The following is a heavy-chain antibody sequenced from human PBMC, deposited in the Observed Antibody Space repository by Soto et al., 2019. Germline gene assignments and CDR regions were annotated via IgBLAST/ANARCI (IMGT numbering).Heavy chain of an antibody. D-gene: IGHD1-26*01. J-gene: IGHJ6*02. V-gene: IGHV3-23*04. Sequence: EVQLVESGGDFVQPGGSLRLSCAGYGFSFGGYAMSWVRQAPGKGLEWISGVSGGGTSTYYAGSVKGRFTISRDSSVVYLQMTSLRADDTAVYNCAKWGGYYAYYSEMDVWGRGTTVTVSS. CDR2: VSGGGTST. CDR3: AKWGGYYAYYSEMDV. CDR1: GFSFGGYA.